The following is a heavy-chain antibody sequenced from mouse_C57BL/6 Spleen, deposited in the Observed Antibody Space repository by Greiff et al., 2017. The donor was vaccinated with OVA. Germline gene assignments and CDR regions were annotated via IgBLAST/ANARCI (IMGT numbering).Heavy chain of an antibody. Sequence: EVKLQESGPELVKPGASVKISCKASGYSFTDYNMNWVKQSNGKSLEWIGVINPNYGTTSYNQKFKGKATLTVDQSSSTAYMQLNSLTSEDSAVDYCATYYDYDWFAYWGQGTLVTVSA. CDR2: INPNYGTT. D-gene: IGHD2-4*01. CDR1: GYSFTDYN. V-gene: IGHV1-39*01. CDR3: ATYYDYDWFAY. J-gene: IGHJ3*01.